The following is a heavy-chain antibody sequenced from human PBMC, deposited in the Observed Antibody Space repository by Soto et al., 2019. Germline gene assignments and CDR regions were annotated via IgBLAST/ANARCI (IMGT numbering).Heavy chain of an antibody. V-gene: IGHV3-30*18. Sequence: QVQLVESGGGVVQPGRSLRLSCAASGFTFSSYGMHWVRQAPGMGLEWVAVISYDGSNKYYADSVKGRFTISRDNSKNTLYLQMNSMRAEDTAVYYCAKHRRPNYYSGMDVWGHGTMVTVSS. D-gene: IGHD6-25*01. J-gene: IGHJ6*02. CDR3: AKHRRPNYYSGMDV. CDR1: GFTFSSYG. CDR2: ISYDGSNK.